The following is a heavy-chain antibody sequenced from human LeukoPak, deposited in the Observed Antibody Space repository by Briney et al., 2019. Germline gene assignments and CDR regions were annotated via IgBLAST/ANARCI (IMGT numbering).Heavy chain of an antibody. D-gene: IGHD6-19*01. V-gene: IGHV4-4*07. CDR2: IYTSGST. Sequence: PSETLSLTCTVPGGSISSYYWSWIRQPAGKGLEWIGRIYTSGSTNYNPSLKSRVTMSVDTSKNQFSLKLSSVTAADTAVYYCARESQWLGLNYFDYWGQGTLVTVSS. J-gene: IGHJ4*02. CDR3: ARESQWLGLNYFDY. CDR1: GGSISSYY.